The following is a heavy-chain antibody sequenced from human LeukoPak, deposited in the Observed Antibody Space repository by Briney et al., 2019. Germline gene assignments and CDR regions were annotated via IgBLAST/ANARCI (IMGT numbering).Heavy chain of an antibody. V-gene: IGHV3-30*04. CDR1: GFTFSAYV. Sequence: GRSLRLSCAASGFTFSAYVMHWVRQAPGKGLEWVADLTNDGNTKYYADSVKGRFTISRDNSKNTLYLQMNSLRAEDTAVYYCAKDTKSSGSIDYWGQGTLVTVSS. CDR3: AKDTKSSGSIDY. J-gene: IGHJ4*02. D-gene: IGHD1-26*01. CDR2: LTNDGNTK.